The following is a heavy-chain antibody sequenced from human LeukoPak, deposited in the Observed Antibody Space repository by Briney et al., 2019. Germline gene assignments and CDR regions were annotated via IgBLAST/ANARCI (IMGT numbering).Heavy chain of an antibody. D-gene: IGHD6-25*01. Sequence: TMSPASTVYAGSISSYSWGWNRQLQRGVLGWIGYIYYSGSTNYSPSLKSRVTISVDTSKNQFSLKLSSVTAADTAVYYCARGWGSVNLFDYWGQGTLVTVSS. J-gene: IGHJ4*02. V-gene: IGHV4-59*01. CDR3: ARGWGSVNLFDY. CDR2: IYYSGST. CDR1: AGSISSYS.